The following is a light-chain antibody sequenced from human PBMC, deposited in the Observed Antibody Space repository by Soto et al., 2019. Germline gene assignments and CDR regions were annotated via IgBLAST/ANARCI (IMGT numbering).Light chain of an antibody. CDR3: AAWDDSLSGRGV. CDR2: RNN. CDR1: RSNIGNNY. Sequence: QSALTQPPSASGTPGQRVTITCSESRSNIGNNYVYWYQMVPGTAPKLLIYRNNQRPSGVPDRFSGSRSGTSASLAISGLRSEDEADYYCAAWDDSLSGRGVFGGGTKVTVL. V-gene: IGLV1-47*01. J-gene: IGLJ2*01.